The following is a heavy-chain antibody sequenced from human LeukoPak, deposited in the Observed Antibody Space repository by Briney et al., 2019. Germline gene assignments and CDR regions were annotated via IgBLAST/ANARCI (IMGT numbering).Heavy chain of an antibody. Sequence: PSQTLSLTCTVSGGSISSGSYYWSWIRQPAGKGLEWIGRIYTSGSTNYNPSLKSRVTISVDTSKNQFSLKLSSVTAADTAVYYCARHYYGWRLGELSPDDAFDIWGQGTMVTVSS. V-gene: IGHV4-61*02. D-gene: IGHD3-16*02. CDR3: ARHYYGWRLGELSPDDAFDI. CDR2: IYTSGST. J-gene: IGHJ3*02. CDR1: GGSISSGSYY.